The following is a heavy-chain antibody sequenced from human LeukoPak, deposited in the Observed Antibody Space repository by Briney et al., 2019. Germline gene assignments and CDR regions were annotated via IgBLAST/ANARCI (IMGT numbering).Heavy chain of an antibody. Sequence: GASVKVSCKASGYTFTSYGISWVRQAPGQGLEWMGWISAYNGNANYAQKLQGRVTMTPDTSTSTAYMELRSLRSDDTAVYYCARLHPDLAPYCSSTSCYSYYYYGMDVWGQGTTVTVSS. CDR3: ARLHPDLAPYCSSTSCYSYYYYGMDV. CDR1: GYTFTSYG. CDR2: ISAYNGNA. J-gene: IGHJ6*02. V-gene: IGHV1-18*01. D-gene: IGHD2-2*01.